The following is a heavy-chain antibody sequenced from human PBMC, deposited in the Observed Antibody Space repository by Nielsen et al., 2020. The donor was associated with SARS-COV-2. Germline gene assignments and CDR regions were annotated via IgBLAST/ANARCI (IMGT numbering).Heavy chain of an antibody. V-gene: IGHV5-51*01. J-gene: IGHJ6*02. D-gene: IGHD3-10*01. Sequence: VRPLPGKGLEWMGIIYPGASDTRYSPSFQGQVTISADKSISTAYLQWSSLKASDTAMYYCARLLVRGSPPAYYYYGMDVWGQGTTVTVSS. CDR3: ARLLVRGSPPAYYYYGMDV. CDR2: IYPGASDT.